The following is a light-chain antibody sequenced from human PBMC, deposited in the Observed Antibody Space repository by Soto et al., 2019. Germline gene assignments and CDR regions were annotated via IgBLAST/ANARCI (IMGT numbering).Light chain of an antibody. CDR2: AAS. CDR1: QNIRTF. J-gene: IGKJ2*03. CDR3: QQGYSSPYS. Sequence: DIQVTQSPSSLSASVGDRVTITCRASQNIRTFLNWYQQKPGKPPKLLISAASTLHSGVPSRFSGSGSETEFTLAISSLQPEDTATYYCQQGYSSPYSFGQGTRLAIK. V-gene: IGKV1-39*01.